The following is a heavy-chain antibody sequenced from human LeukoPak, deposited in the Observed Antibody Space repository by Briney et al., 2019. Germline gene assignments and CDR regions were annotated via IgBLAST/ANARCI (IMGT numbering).Heavy chain of an antibody. CDR2: IYHSGST. V-gene: IGHV4-4*02. Sequence: PSGTLSLTCAVSGGSISSSNWWSWVRQPPGKGLEWIGEIYHSGSTNYNPSLKSRVTISVDKSKNQFSLKLSSVTAADTAVYFCARDGSRYYDSSGYSVHWGQGALVTVSS. J-gene: IGHJ4*02. CDR3: ARDGSRYYDSSGYSVH. CDR1: GGSISSSNW. D-gene: IGHD3-22*01.